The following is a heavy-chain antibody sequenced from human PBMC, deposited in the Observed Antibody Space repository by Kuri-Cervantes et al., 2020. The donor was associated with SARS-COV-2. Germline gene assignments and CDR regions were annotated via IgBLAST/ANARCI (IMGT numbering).Heavy chain of an antibody. CDR1: GGSISSGGYY. CDR3: ARAGVGDFWSGYYGMDV. Sequence: LSWTVSGGSISSGGYYWSWIRQHPGKGLEWIGYIYYSGSTYYNPSLKSRVTISVDTSKNQFSLKLSSVTAADTAVYYCARAGVGDFWSGYYGMDVWGQGTTVTVSS. V-gene: IGHV4-31*02. J-gene: IGHJ6*02. CDR2: IYYSGST. D-gene: IGHD3-3*01.